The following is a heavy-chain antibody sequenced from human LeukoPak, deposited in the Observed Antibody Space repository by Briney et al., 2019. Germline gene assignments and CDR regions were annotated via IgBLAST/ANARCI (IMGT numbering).Heavy chain of an antibody. CDR2: IRSKANSYAT. Sequence: PGGSLRLSCTASGINFGGYAMSWVRQAPGKGLEWVGRIRSKANSYATAYAASVKGRFTISRDDSKNTAYLQMNSLKTEDTAVYYCTTPPTVTTSKWGQGTLVTVSS. D-gene: IGHD4-17*01. V-gene: IGHV3-73*01. CDR1: GINFGGYA. J-gene: IGHJ4*02. CDR3: TTPPTVTTSK.